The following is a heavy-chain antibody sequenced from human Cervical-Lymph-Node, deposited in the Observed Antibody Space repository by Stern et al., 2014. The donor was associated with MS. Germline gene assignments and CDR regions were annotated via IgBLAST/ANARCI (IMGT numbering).Heavy chain of an antibody. CDR3: ARDILTGYMRVTGYYGMDV. D-gene: IGHD3-9*01. Sequence: QVQLVQSGAEVKKPGASVKVSCKASGYTFTSYAMHWVRQAPGQRLEWMGWINAGNGNTKYSQKFQGRVTITRDTSASTAYMELSSLRSEDTAVYYCARDILTGYMRVTGYYGMDVWGQGTTVTVSS. J-gene: IGHJ6*02. CDR1: GYTFTSYA. CDR2: INAGNGNT. V-gene: IGHV1-3*01.